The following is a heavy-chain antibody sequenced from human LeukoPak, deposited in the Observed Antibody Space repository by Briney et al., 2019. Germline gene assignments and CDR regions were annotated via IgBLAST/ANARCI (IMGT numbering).Heavy chain of an antibody. D-gene: IGHD4-23*01. V-gene: IGHV4-39*07. Sequence: SETLSLTCTVSGGSISSNSYYWGWIRQPPGKGLEWIGSIYYSGSTYYNPSLKSRVTISVDTSKNQFSLKLSSVTAADTAVYYCAKSTMVTPLDYWGQGTLVTVSS. CDR2: IYYSGST. CDR3: AKSTMVTPLDY. CDR1: GGSISSNSYY. J-gene: IGHJ4*02.